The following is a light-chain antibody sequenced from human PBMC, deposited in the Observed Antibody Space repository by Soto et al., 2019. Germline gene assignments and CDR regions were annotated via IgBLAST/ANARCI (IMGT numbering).Light chain of an antibody. CDR2: KAS. J-gene: IGKJ1*01. Sequence: DIQMTQSPSTLSASVGDRVAITCRASQSINTLLVWYQQKPGKAPKLLIYKASKLESGVPSRFRGSGSGTEFTLTISSLQPDDFATYYCQQYYSYPWTFGQGTKVEIK. V-gene: IGKV1-5*03. CDR3: QQYYSYPWT. CDR1: QSINTL.